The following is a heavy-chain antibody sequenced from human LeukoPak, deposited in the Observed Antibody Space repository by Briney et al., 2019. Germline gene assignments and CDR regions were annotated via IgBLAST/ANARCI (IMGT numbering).Heavy chain of an antibody. CDR1: GYTFTAYY. J-gene: IGHJ5*02. CDR3: ARVVVPAAPADWFDP. CDR2: INPNSGNT. D-gene: IGHD2-2*01. V-gene: IGHV1-8*02. Sequence: ASVKVSCKASGYTFTAYYIHWLRQAPGQGPEWMGWINPNSGNTGYAQKFQGRVTMTRNTSISTAYMELSSLRSEDTAVYYCARVVVPAAPADWFDPWGQGTLVTVSS.